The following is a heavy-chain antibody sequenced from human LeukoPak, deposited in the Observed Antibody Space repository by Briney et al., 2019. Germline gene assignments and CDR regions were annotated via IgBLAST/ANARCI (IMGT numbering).Heavy chain of an antibody. CDR3: ARVGYDFWSGYLDY. J-gene: IGHJ4*02. CDR2: IYYSGST. D-gene: IGHD3-3*01. V-gene: IGHV4-30-4*02. CDR1: GGSISSGDYY. Sequence: SETLSLTCTVSGGSISSGDYYWSWIRQPPETGLEWIGYIYYSGSTYYNPSLKSRVTISVDTSKNQFSLKLSSVTAADTAVYYCARVGYDFWSGYLDYWGQGTLVTVSS.